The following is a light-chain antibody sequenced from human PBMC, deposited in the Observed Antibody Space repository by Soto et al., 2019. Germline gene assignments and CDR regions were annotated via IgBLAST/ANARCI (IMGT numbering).Light chain of an antibody. V-gene: IGKV1-39*01. J-gene: IGKJ1*01. Sequence: DIQMTQSPSSLSASVGERVTITCRASQSITSKLNWYQQKPGKVPNLLIYAASSLQSGVPSRFSGSGSGTDFTLTISSLQPEDFATYYCQQSYRSPPTFXQGTKVDIK. CDR2: AAS. CDR3: QQSYRSPPT. CDR1: QSITSK.